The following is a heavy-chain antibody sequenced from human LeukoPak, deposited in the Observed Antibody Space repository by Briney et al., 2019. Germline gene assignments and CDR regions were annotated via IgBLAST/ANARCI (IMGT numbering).Heavy chain of an antibody. V-gene: IGHV3-23*01. J-gene: IGHJ4*02. D-gene: IGHD3-10*01. CDR1: GFTFSSYA. CDR3: AKEAQRLLWFGELPN. CDR2: ISGSGGNT. Sequence: GGSLRLSCAASGFTFSSYAMSWVRQAPGKGLEWVSGISGSGGNTYYTDSVKGRFIISRDNSKNTLYLQMNSLRAEDTAVYYCAKEAQRLLWFGELPNWGQGTLVTVSS.